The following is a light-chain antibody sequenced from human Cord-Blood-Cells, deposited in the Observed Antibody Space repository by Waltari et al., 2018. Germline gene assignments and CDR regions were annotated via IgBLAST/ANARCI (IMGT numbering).Light chain of an antibody. CDR2: GKN. J-gene: IGLJ3*02. Sequence: SSELTQDPAVSVALGQTVSITCQGDSLSSYYASWYQQKPGQAPVLVIYGKNNRPSGIPDRFSGSSSGNTASLTITGAQAEDEADYYCNSRDSSGNHWVFGGGTKLTVL. CDR1: SLSSYY. CDR3: NSRDSSGNHWV. V-gene: IGLV3-19*01.